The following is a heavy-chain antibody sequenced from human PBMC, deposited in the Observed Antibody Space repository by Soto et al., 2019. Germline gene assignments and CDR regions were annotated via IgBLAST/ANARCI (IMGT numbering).Heavy chain of an antibody. V-gene: IGHV4-39*01. CDR3: ATHPPYGPLDH. Sequence: PSETLSLTCTVSGVSISSSSNHWGWIRQPPGKGLEWIGNIYYSENTYYNPSLKSRVTISVDTSKNQFSLRLASVTAADTAVYYCATHPPYGPLDHWGQGTLVTVS. CDR2: IYYSENT. CDR1: GVSISSSSNH. J-gene: IGHJ4*02. D-gene: IGHD4-17*01.